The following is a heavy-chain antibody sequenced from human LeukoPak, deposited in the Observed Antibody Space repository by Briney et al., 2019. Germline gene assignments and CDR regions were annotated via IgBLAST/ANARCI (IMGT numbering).Heavy chain of an antibody. Sequence: GGSLRLSCAASGFTFSSYSMNWVRQAPGKRLEWVSSISSSSNYISYADSVKGRFTISRDNANNSLYLQMNSLRAEDTAVYYCARGTSYFDYWGQGTLVTVSS. J-gene: IGHJ4*02. D-gene: IGHD1-1*01. CDR1: GFTFSSYS. CDR2: ISSSSNYI. V-gene: IGHV3-21*01. CDR3: ARGTSYFDY.